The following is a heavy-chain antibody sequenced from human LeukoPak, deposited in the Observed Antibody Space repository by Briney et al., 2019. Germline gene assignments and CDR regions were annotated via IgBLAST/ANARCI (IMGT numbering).Heavy chain of an antibody. CDR3: TKGSSNWYLFDY. V-gene: IGHV3-23*01. J-gene: IGHJ4*02. D-gene: IGHD6-13*01. CDR1: GFSFSSFG. Sequence: GGSLRLSCAASGFSFSSFGMNWVRQAPGKGLEWVSAISGGGGSTNYADSVKGRFTISRDNSKNTLYLQMNSLRAEDTAVYYCTKGSSNWYLFDYWGQGTLVTVSS. CDR2: ISGGGGST.